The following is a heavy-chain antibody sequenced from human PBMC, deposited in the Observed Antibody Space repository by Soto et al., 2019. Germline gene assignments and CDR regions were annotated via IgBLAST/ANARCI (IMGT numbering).Heavy chain of an antibody. CDR2: IWYDGSNK. D-gene: IGHD2-15*01. J-gene: IGHJ4*02. Sequence: QVQLVESGGGVVQPGRSLRLSCAASGFIFNEYGMHWVRQAPGKGLEWVAVIWYDGSNKYYGDSVRGRFTFSRDNSRNTMSLQMNSLRVEDTAMYYCARWGCSGSNCNLNQRGFDLWGQGTLVTVSS. CDR1: GFIFNEYG. V-gene: IGHV3-33*01. CDR3: ARWGCSGSNCNLNQRGFDL.